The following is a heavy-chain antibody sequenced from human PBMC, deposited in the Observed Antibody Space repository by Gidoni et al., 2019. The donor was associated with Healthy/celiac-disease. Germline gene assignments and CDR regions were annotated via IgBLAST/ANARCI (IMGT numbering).Heavy chain of an antibody. J-gene: IGHJ4*02. V-gene: IGHV4-39*01. CDR1: GGSISSSTYY. Sequence: QLKLQESGPGLVKPSKTLSLTCTVTGGSISSSTYYWGWIRQPPGKGLECIGSIYYSGSTYYNPSLKSRVTISVDTSKNQFSLKLSSVTAADTAVYYCARYCSSTSCPEYYFDYWGQGTLVTVSS. CDR3: ARYCSSTSCPEYYFDY. D-gene: IGHD2-2*01. CDR2: IYYSGST.